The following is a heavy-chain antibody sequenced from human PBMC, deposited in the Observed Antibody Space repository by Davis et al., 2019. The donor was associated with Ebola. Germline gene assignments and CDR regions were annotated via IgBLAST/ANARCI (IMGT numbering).Heavy chain of an antibody. CDR2: INHGGRT. Sequence: SETLSLTFAVSGGSFTGYYWTWIRQPPGKGLEWIGEINHGGRTNYHPSLKTRVTISIDTSKNQFSLKLSSVTAADTAVYYCARVNYDFWSGYYTGNWFDPWGQGTLVTVSS. CDR3: ARVNYDFWSGYYTGNWFDP. D-gene: IGHD3-3*01. V-gene: IGHV4-34*01. J-gene: IGHJ5*02. CDR1: GGSFTGYY.